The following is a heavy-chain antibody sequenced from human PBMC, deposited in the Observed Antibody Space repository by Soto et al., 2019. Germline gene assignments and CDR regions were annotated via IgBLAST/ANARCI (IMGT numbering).Heavy chain of an antibody. V-gene: IGHV4-4*09. CDR2: HSDSI. J-gene: IGHJ4*02. CDR3: VIYNVGEGGRGY. Sequence: PSETMSLTCTVSAGFMSRQHWSWIRQPPEKGMEWIGQHSDSINYNPSLRSRLTKSTDTSKNQLSLKLTSMTAADTAVYYCVIYNVGEGGRGYWGQGILVTVSS. CDR1: AGFMSRQH. D-gene: IGHD3-16*01.